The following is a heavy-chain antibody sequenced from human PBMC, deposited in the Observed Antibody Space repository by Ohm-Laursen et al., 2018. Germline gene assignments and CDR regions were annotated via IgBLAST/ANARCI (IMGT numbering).Heavy chain of an antibody. CDR1: GFTFDDYA. J-gene: IGHJ2*01. D-gene: IGHD4-17*01. V-gene: IGHV3-9*01. CDR3: AKDTYGDYTRGYFDL. CDR2: ISWNSGSI. Sequence: SLRLSCAAPGFTFDDYAMHWVRQAPGKGLEWVSGISWNSGSIGYADSVKGRFTISRDNAKNSLYLQMNSLRAEDTALYYCAKDTYGDYTRGYFDLWGRGTLVTVSS.